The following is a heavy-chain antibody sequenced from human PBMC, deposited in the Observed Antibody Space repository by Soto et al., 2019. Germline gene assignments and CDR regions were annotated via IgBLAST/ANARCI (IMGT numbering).Heavy chain of an antibody. D-gene: IGHD2-15*01. Sequence: ESGGGVVQPGRSLRLSCAASGFTLSNYIMHWVRQAPGKGLEWVSFISYDGSNNGYADSLKGRFTISRDNSKNTLYLQLSSLTPEDTAVYYCAGGDNYYAMGVWGQGTTVTVSS. V-gene: IGHV3-30-3*01. CDR2: ISYDGSNN. J-gene: IGHJ6*02. CDR1: GFTLSNYI. CDR3: AGGDNYYAMGV.